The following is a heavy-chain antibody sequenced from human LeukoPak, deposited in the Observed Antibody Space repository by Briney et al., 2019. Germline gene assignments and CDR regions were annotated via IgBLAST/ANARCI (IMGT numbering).Heavy chain of an antibody. J-gene: IGHJ3*02. CDR2: INEDGSEK. Sequence: QTGGSLRLSCVASGFTFSNYWMSWVGKAPGKGLECVANINEDGSEKYYVDSVKGRFTISRDNAKNSLYLQMNSLRAEDTAVYYCARPRAPVTRISSFDIWGQGTMVTVSS. CDR3: ARPRAPVTRISSFDI. D-gene: IGHD4-17*01. V-gene: IGHV3-7*01. CDR1: GFTFSNYW.